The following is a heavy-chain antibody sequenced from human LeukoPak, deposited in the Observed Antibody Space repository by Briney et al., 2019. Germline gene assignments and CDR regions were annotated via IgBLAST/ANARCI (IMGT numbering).Heavy chain of an antibody. D-gene: IGHD7-27*01. J-gene: IGHJ4*02. Sequence: SETLSLTCTVSGGSISSSSYYWGWIRQPPGKGLEWIGSMYYSGSTYHNPSLKSRVTISIDTSKNQFSLKLSSVTAADTAVYYCAKRGTGDGYYFDYWGQGTLVTVSS. CDR3: AKRGTGDGYYFDY. CDR1: GGSISSSSYY. CDR2: MYYSGST. V-gene: IGHV4-39*01.